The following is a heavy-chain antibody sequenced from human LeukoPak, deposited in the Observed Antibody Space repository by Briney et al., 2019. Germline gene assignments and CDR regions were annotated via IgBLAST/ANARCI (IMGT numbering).Heavy chain of an antibody. CDR3: ARHYGLNYYDSTALEY. CDR1: GDSISRSAFY. V-gene: IGHV4-39*01. CDR2: MYETGST. J-gene: IGHJ4*02. D-gene: IGHD3-22*01. Sequence: SETLSLTCSISGDSISRSAFYWGWIRHPPGKGLEWMGSMYETGSTFQNPSLKSRVTIAVDTSKNQFSLTLTSVTSADTAVYFCARHYGLNYYDSTALEYWGQGILVTVSS.